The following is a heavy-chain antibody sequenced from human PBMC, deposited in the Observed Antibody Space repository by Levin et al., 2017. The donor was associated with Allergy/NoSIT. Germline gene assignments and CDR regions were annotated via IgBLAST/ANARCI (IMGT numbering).Heavy chain of an antibody. CDR2: MSDDGTTK. CDR3: TRLDY. CDR1: GFSFSTYV. V-gene: IGHV3-30*09. Sequence: GGSLRLSCAASGFSFSTYVFHWVRQAPGKGLEWVAVMSDDGTTKFYADSAKGRFAISSDNSKNTVYLHMKSLRTDDSAVYYCTRLDYWGRGTLVAVSS. D-gene: IGHD6-25*01. J-gene: IGHJ4*02.